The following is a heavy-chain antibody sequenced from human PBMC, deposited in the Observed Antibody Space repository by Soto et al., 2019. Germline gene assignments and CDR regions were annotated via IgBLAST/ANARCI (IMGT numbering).Heavy chain of an antibody. V-gene: IGHV4-39*01. CDR2: IRYGGSI. CDR1: GGSISSSAYN. D-gene: IGHD7-27*01. CDR3: ARSGGSLGGAFDN. J-gene: IGHJ4*02. Sequence: QVQLQESGPGLVKPSETLSLTCTVSGGSISSSAYNWGWIRQPPGKGLEWIATIRYGGSISDNPSLKSRPTIFVDTSKNQFSLKLNSVTAADTAVYYCARSGGSLGGAFDNWGQGTLVTVSS.